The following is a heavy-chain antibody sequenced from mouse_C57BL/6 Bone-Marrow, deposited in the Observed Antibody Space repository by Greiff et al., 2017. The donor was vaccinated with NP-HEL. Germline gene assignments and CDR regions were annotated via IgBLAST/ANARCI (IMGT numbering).Heavy chain of an antibody. CDR2: SRNKANDYTT. CDR1: GFTFSDFY. J-gene: IGHJ1*03. CDR3: ARDAGGNWYFDV. Sequence: EVKVVDSGGGLVQSGRSLRLSCATSGFTFSDFYMEWVRQAPGKGLEWIAASRNKANDYTTEYSASVKGRFIVSRDTSQSILYLQMNALRAEDTAIYYCARDAGGNWYFDVWGTGTTVTVSS. V-gene: IGHV7-1*01.